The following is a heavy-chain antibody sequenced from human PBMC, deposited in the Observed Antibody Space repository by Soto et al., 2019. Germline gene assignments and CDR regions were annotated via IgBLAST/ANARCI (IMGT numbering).Heavy chain of an antibody. CDR3: ARLAMATRRGYYGMDV. CDR1: GYSFTSYW. D-gene: IGHD5-12*01. CDR2: IDPSDSYT. J-gene: IGHJ6*02. V-gene: IGHV5-10-1*01. Sequence: GESLKISCKGSGYSFTSYWISWVRQMPGKGLEWTGRIDPSDSYTNYSPSFQGHVTISADKSISTAYLQWSSLKASDTAMYYCARLAMATRRGYYGMDVWGQGTTVTVS.